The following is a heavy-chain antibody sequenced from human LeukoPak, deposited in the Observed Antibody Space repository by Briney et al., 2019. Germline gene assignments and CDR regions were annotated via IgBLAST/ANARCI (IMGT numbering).Heavy chain of an antibody. V-gene: IGHV4-59*01. J-gene: IGHJ3*02. CDR3: ARDWAGPDDAFDI. D-gene: IGHD6-19*01. CDR1: GGSISIYY. CDR2: IYYSGST. Sequence: SETLSLTCTVCGGSISIYYWSWVRQPPGKGLEWIGYIYYSGSTNYNPSLKSRVTISVDTSKNQFSLKLSSVTAADTAVYYCARDWAGPDDAFDIWGQGTMVTVSS.